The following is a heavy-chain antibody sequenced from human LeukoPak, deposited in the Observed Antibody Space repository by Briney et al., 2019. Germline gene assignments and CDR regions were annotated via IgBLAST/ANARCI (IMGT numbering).Heavy chain of an antibody. CDR1: GYSISSGYY. V-gene: IGHV4-61*01. D-gene: IGHD6-19*01. Sequence: SETLSLTCTVSGYSISSGYYWSWIRQPPGKGLEWIGYIYYSGSTNYNPSLKSRVTISVDTSKNQFSLKLSSVTAADTAVYYCARGRWGGSGWYSNWFDPWGQGTLVTVSS. J-gene: IGHJ5*02. CDR2: IYYSGST. CDR3: ARGRWGGSGWYSNWFDP.